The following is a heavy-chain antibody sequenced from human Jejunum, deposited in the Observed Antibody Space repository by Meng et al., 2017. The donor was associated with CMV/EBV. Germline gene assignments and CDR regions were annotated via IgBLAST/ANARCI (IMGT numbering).Heavy chain of an antibody. Sequence: VQLQEAGPGVVKPSVTLSPACTVSGGSFTTYYWSWIRQRAGKGLEWIGRIITSGSTNYNPSLRSRVIMSVDTSKNQFFLKLRSVTAADTAVYFCAKGYGNSFEYWGQGSLVTVSS. D-gene: IGHD3-16*01. CDR2: IITSGST. CDR1: GGSFTTYY. V-gene: IGHV4-4*07. CDR3: AKGYGNSFEY. J-gene: IGHJ4*02.